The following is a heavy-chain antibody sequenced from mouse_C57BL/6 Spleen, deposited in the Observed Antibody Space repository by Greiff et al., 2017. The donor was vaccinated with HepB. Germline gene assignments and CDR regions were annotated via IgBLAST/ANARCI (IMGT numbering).Heavy chain of an antibody. V-gene: IGHV1-69*01. Sequence: QVQLQQPGAELVMPGASVKLSCKASGYTFTSYWMHWVKQRPGQGLEWIGEIDPSDSYTNYNQKFKGKSTLTVDKSSSTAYMQLNSLTSEDSAVYYCARSYYYGSSYEDYFDYWGQGTTLTVSS. J-gene: IGHJ2*01. CDR1: GYTFTSYW. D-gene: IGHD1-1*01. CDR3: ARSYYYGSSYEDYFDY. CDR2: IDPSDSYT.